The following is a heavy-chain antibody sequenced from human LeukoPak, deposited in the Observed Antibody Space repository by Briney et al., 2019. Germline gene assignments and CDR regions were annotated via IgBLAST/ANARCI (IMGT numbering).Heavy chain of an antibody. CDR2: ISSSSSTI. CDR1: GFTFSSYS. D-gene: IGHD3-22*01. CDR3: ARRRVHYYDSSGYYFLDY. Sequence: GGSLRLSCAASGFTFSSYSMNWVRQAPGKGLEWVSYISSSSSTIYYADSVKGRFTISRDNAKNSLYLQMNSLRAEDTAVYYRARRRVHYYDSSGYYFLDYWGQGTLVTVSS. J-gene: IGHJ4*02. V-gene: IGHV3-48*01.